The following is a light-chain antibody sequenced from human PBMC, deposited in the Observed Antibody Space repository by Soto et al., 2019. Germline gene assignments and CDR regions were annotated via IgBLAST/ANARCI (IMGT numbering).Light chain of an antibody. Sequence: TVLTQSPATLSLPPGERATLSCKASQSIGNSFGWFEQKPVQAPRLLIEDAFNRATGIPARFTGSVSGSDVTLTISSREHEEFGVYYSRQRYNWPPTFGGGTKVEIK. CDR3: RQRYNWPPT. V-gene: IGKV3-11*01. J-gene: IGKJ4*01. CDR1: QSIGNS. CDR2: DAF.